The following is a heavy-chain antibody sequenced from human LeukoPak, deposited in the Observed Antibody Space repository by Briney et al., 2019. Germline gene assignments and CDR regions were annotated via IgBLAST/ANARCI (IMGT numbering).Heavy chain of an antibody. V-gene: IGHV3-74*01. J-gene: IGHJ4*02. Sequence: GGSLRLSCAASGFTFSNYWMHWVRQAPGKGLVWVSRINTDAIRTNFADYVEGRFTISRDNAKNTLYLQMNSLRAEDTAVYYCAKELGNYYYDSSGYYYDYFDYWGQGTLVTVSS. CDR2: INTDAIRT. D-gene: IGHD3-22*01. CDR3: AKELGNYYYDSSGYYYDYFDY. CDR1: GFTFSNYW.